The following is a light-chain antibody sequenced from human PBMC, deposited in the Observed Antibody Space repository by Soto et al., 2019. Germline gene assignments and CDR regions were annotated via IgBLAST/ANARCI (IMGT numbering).Light chain of an antibody. CDR3: QQYNNWLMLS. V-gene: IGKV3-15*01. J-gene: IGKJ4*01. CDR1: QSVTSN. CDR2: GAS. Sequence: ETVMTQSPATLSVSPGERATLSCRASQSVTSNLAWYQQKPDQAPRLLIYGASTRATGIPARFSGSGSGTEFTLTISSLQSEDFAIYYCQQYNNWLMLSFGGGTKVDI.